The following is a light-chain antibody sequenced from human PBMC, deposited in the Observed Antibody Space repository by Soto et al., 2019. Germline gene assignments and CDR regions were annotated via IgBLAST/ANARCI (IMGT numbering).Light chain of an antibody. Sequence: EIVMTQSPATLSVSPGERATLSCRASQSISSKVGWYQQKPGQAPRLLIYGASTRATGVPPRFSGSGSGTEFTLTISSLQSEDVAVCYCQQYSIWSSITFGHGTRLEIK. CDR3: QQYSIWSSIT. V-gene: IGKV3-15*01. CDR2: GAS. CDR1: QSISSK. J-gene: IGKJ5*01.